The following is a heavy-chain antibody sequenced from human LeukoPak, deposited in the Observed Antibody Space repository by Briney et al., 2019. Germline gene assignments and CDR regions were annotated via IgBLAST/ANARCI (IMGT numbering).Heavy chain of an antibody. CDR2: ISGSGGST. CDR1: GFTFSSYA. CDR3: GKEVVPAAALYYYYGMDV. Sequence: SGGSLRLSCAASGFTFSSYAMSWVRQAPGKGLEWVSAISGSGGSTYYADSVKGRFTISRDNSKNTLYLQMNSLRAEDTAVYYCGKEVVPAAALYYYYGMDVWGQGTTVTVSS. V-gene: IGHV3-23*01. J-gene: IGHJ6*02. D-gene: IGHD2-2*01.